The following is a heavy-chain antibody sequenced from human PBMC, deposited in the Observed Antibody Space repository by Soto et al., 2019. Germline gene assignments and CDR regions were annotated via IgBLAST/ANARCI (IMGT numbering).Heavy chain of an antibody. Sequence: GSLRLSCAASGFTFSNYWMTWVRQAPGKGLEWVANIKQDGSETNFVDSVKGRFTISRDNAQSSLYLQMNSLRAEDTAVYYCARALVNGGDYWGQGTLVTVSS. V-gene: IGHV3-7*01. CDR1: GFTFSNYW. CDR3: ARALVNGGDY. D-gene: IGHD2-8*02. J-gene: IGHJ4*02. CDR2: IKQDGSET.